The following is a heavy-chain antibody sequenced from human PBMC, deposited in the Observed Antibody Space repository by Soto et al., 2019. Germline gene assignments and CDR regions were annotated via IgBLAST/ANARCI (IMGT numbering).Heavy chain of an antibody. J-gene: IGHJ4*02. D-gene: IGHD2-21*02. CDR1: GFTFYDYA. CDR2: ISWNSGSI. Sequence: PGGSLRLSCAASGFTFYDYAMHWFRQAPGKGLEWVSGISWNSGSIGYADSVKGRFTISRDNAKNSLYLQMNSLRAEDTALYYCAKASIQEFRVTNQTFFEDWGQGTRVNVPS. CDR3: AKASIQEFRVTNQTFFED. V-gene: IGHV3-9*01.